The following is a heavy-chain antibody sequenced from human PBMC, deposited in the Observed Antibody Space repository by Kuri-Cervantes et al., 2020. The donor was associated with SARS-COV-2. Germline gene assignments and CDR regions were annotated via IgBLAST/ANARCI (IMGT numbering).Heavy chain of an antibody. J-gene: IGHJ4*02. CDR3: ARGGDSDY. CDR1: GGSISSSSYY. Sequence: SETLSLTCTVSGGSISSSSYYWGWIRQPPGKGLEWIGSIYHSGSTYYNPSLKGRVTISVDTSKNQFSLKLSSVTAADTAVYYCARGGDSDYWGQGTLVTVSS. D-gene: IGHD3-16*01. V-gene: IGHV4-39*07. CDR2: IYHSGST.